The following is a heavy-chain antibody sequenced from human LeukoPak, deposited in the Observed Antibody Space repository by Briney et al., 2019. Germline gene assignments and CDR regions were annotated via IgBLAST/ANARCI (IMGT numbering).Heavy chain of an antibody. CDR3: ARDKGDPPGIRYFVEH. V-gene: IGHV3-30*01. Sequence: GGSLRLSCAASGFTFSSYAMHWVRQAPGKGLERVAVISYDGSNKYYADSVKGRFTISRDNSKNTLYLQMNSLRAEDTAVYYCARDKGDPPGIRYFVEHWGQGTLVTVSS. J-gene: IGHJ5*02. CDR2: ISYDGSNK. CDR1: GFTFSSYA. D-gene: IGHD2/OR15-2a*01.